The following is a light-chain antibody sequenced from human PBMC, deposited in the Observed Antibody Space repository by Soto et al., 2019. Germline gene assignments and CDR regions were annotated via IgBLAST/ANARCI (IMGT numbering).Light chain of an antibody. CDR2: KAS. CDR3: QQYNSYST. V-gene: IGKV1-5*03. CDR1: QSISSW. Sequence: DIQMTQSPSTLSASVGDRVTITCRASQSISSWLAWYQQKPGKAPKLLIYKASSLESGVPSRFSGSGSGTEFTLTISSLXPDDFATYYCQQYNSYSTFGQGTKVEIK. J-gene: IGKJ1*01.